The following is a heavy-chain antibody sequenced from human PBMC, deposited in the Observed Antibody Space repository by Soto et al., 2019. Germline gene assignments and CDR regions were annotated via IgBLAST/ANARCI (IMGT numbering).Heavy chain of an antibody. CDR2: INPNSGGT. J-gene: IGHJ4*02. Sequence: ASVKVSCKASGYTFTGYYIHWVRQAPGQGLEWMGWINPNSGGTNYAQKFQGWVTMTRDTSISTAYMELSRLTSDDTAVYYCATACRDGYNCLDYWGQGTLVTVSS. CDR3: ATACRDGYNCLDY. V-gene: IGHV1-2*04. CDR1: GYTFTGYY. D-gene: IGHD5-12*01.